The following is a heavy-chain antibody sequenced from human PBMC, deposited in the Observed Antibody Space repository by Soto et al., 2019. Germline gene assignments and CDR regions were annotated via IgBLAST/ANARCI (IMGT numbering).Heavy chain of an antibody. CDR1: GFTFSDYY. V-gene: IGHV3-11*01. CDR3: AGGHAVTTGVDY. D-gene: IGHD4-17*01. CDR2: ISSSGSTI. J-gene: IGHJ4*02. Sequence: QVQLVESGGGLVKPGGSLRLSCAASGFTFSDYYMSWIRQAPGKGLEWVSYISSSGSTIYYADSVKGRFTISRDNAKNSLVLQMNSRRAEDAAVYECAGGHAVTTGVDYWGQGTLVTVAS.